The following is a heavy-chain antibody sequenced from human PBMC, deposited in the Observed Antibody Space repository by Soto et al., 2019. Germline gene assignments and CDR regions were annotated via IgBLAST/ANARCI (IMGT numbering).Heavy chain of an antibody. J-gene: IGHJ4*02. CDR2: IYPSDSDT. CDR3: ARGGVSTRTFDY. D-gene: IGHD3-3*01. V-gene: IGHV5-51*01. CDR1: GYNFAGYW. Sequence: GESLKISCKGSGYNFAGYWIAWVRQMPGKGLELMGIIYPSDSDTRYRPSFQGQVTSSADKSISSAYLQWSSLRASDTAMYYSARGGVSTRTFDYWGQGTPVTVSS.